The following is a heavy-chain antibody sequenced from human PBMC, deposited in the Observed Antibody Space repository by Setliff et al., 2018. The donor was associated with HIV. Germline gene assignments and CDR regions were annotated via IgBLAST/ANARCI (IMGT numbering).Heavy chain of an antibody. J-gene: IGHJ3*02. CDR3: ARDRTGGTFDI. CDR2: IYTSGST. CDR1: GASFSGYY. V-gene: IGHV4-4*07. D-gene: IGHD3-16*01. Sequence: SETLSLTCAVYGASFSGYYWSWIRQPAGKGLEWIGRIYTSGSTNYNPSLKSRVTMSVDTSKNQFSLKLSSVTAADTAVFYCARDRTGGTFDIWGQGTMVTVSS.